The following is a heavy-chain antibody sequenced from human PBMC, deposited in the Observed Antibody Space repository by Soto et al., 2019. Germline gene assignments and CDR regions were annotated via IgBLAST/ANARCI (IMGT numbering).Heavy chain of an antibody. D-gene: IGHD2-2*03. Sequence: EVQLVESGGGLVKPGGSLRLSCAASGFTFSSYSMNWVRQAPGKGLEWVSSISSSSSYIYYADSVKGRFTISRDNAKNSLYLQINSLRAEDTAVYYCATLGYCSSTSCYDPSYYYYGMDVWGQGTTVTVSS. V-gene: IGHV3-21*01. CDR1: GFTFSSYS. J-gene: IGHJ6*02. CDR3: ATLGYCSSTSCYDPSYYYYGMDV. CDR2: ISSSSSYI.